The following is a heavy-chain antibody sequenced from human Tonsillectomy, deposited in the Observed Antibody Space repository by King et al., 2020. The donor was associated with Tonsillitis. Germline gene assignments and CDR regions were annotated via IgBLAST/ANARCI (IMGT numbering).Heavy chain of an antibody. D-gene: IGHD3-10*01. Sequence: VQLVESGAEVKKPGESLKISCKGSGYSFTRNWIGWVRQMPGKGLEWMGIIYPGDSDTRYSPSFQGQVTISADKSISTAYLQWSSLKASDTAMYYCARLGTLVRGVIDYYYGMGVWGQGTTVTVSS. V-gene: IGHV5-51*01. J-gene: IGHJ6*02. CDR3: ARLGTLVRGVIDYYYGMGV. CDR2: IYPGDSDT. CDR1: GYSFTRNW.